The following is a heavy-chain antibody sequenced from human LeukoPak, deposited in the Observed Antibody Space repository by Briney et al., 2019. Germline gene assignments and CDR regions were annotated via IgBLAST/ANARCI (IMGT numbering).Heavy chain of an antibody. CDR2: IWYDGSNK. J-gene: IGHJ4*02. D-gene: IGHD4-17*01. CDR3: ARERLPYGDTGEPSDY. Sequence: PGGSLRLSCAASGFTFSSYGMHWVRQAPGKGLEWVAVIWYDGSNKYYADSVQGRFTISRDNSKNTLYLQMNSLRAEDTAVYYCARERLPYGDTGEPSDYWGQGTLVTVSS. CDR1: GFTFSSYG. V-gene: IGHV3-33*01.